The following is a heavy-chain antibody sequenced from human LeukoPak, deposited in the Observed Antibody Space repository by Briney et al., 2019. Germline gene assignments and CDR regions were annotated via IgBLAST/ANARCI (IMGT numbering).Heavy chain of an antibody. V-gene: IGHV3-7*04. CDR1: GFTFNNYW. Sequence: GGSLILSCAASGFTFNNYWMSWVRQAPGKGLEWVANVKQDGSEGSYGDSVRGRFTISRDNAKKSLYLQMNSLRVEDTAVYYCARDGYGWESLDYWGQGALVTVSS. J-gene: IGHJ4*02. D-gene: IGHD2-2*03. CDR2: VKQDGSEG. CDR3: ARDGYGWESLDY.